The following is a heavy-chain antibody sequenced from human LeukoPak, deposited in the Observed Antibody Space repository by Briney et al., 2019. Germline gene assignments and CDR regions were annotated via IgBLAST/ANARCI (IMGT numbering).Heavy chain of an antibody. CDR1: GGSISSYY. D-gene: IGHD3-22*01. J-gene: IGHJ3*02. CDR3: ARDLELVRYYDSSGYGVSAFDI. Sequence: SETLSLTCTVPGGSISSYYWSWIRQPAGKGLEWIGRIYTSGSTNYNPSLKSRVTMSVDTSKNQFSLKLSSVTAADTAVYYCARDLELVRYYDSSGYGVSAFDIWGQGTMVTVSS. V-gene: IGHV4-4*07. CDR2: IYTSGST.